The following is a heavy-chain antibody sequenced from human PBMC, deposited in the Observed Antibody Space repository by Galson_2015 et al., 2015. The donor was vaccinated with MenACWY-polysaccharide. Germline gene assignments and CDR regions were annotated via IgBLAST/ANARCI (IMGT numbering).Heavy chain of an antibody. CDR3: ARHVIGGGYFDY. CDR2: ITGGNGDT. J-gene: IGHJ4*02. CDR1: GYTSSRYP. V-gene: IGHV1-3*01. D-gene: IGHD2/OR15-2a*01. Sequence: SVKVSCKASGYTSSRYPIHWVRQAPGQRFEWMGWITGGNGDTKYSEKLQGRVSITKDTSANTVYMELSSPTYEDTAVVYCARHVIGGGYFDYWGQGTLVTVSS.